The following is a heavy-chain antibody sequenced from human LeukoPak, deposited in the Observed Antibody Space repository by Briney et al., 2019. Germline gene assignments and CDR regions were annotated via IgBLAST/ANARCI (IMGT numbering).Heavy chain of an antibody. D-gene: IGHD6-25*01. Sequence: ASVKVSCKAAGYTFTSYAVNWVRQAPGQGLEWMGWINTNTGNPTYAQGFTGRFVFSLDTSVSTAYLQISSLKAEDTAVYYCARDGYSSALPFDYWGQGTLVTVSS. CDR1: GYTFTSYA. V-gene: IGHV7-4-1*02. CDR2: INTNTGNP. J-gene: IGHJ4*02. CDR3: ARDGYSSALPFDY.